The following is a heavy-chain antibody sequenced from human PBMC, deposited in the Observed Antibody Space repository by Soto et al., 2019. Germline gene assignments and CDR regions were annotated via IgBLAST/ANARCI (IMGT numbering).Heavy chain of an antibody. CDR2: IKTDGSEK. CDR3: GTSMGRGGNDY. J-gene: IGHJ4*02. CDR1: GFTFSDNW. V-gene: IGHV3-7*05. D-gene: IGHD3-10*01. Sequence: EVQLVESGGGLVQPGGSLRLSCAASGFTFSDNWMSWVRQAPGRGLECVANIKTDGSEKYYVDPVKGRFTISRDNAKNSLYLQMNSLRAEDTAVYYCGTSMGRGGNDYWGQGTLVAVSS.